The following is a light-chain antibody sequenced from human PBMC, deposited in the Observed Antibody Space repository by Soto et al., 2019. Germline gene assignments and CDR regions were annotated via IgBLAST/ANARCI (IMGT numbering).Light chain of an antibody. Sequence: DIQMTQSPSTLSASVGDRVTIICRASQSISSWLAWYQQKPGKAPKLLIYDASSLESGVPSRFSGSGSGTEFTLTISSLQPDDFATFYCQQYKVYPYTFGQGARLDIQ. V-gene: IGKV1-5*02. CDR2: DAS. J-gene: IGKJ2*01. CDR1: QSISSW. CDR3: QQYKVYPYT.